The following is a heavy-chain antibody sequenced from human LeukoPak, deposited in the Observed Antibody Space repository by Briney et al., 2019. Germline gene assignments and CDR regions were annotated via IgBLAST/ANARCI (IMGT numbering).Heavy chain of an antibody. D-gene: IGHD4-17*01. V-gene: IGHV4-61*02. Sequence: SETLSLTCTVSGVSISSGSYYWSWIRQPAGKGLEWIGRIYTRGSTNYNPSLKSRVTISVDTSKNQFSLKLSSVTAADTAVYYCARHRGDYVYPDAFDIWGQGTMVTVSS. J-gene: IGHJ3*02. CDR3: ARHRGDYVYPDAFDI. CDR2: IYTRGST. CDR1: GVSISSGSYY.